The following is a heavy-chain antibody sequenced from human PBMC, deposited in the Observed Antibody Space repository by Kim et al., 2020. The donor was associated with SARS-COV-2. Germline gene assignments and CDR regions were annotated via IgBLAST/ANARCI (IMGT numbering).Heavy chain of an antibody. V-gene: IGHV4-34*01. CDR3: ARCRRAAAGWFDP. D-gene: IGHD6-13*01. CDR2: INHSGST. CDR1: GGSFSGYY. J-gene: IGHJ5*02. Sequence: SETLSLTCAVYGGSFSGYYWSWIRQPPGKGLEWIGEINHSGSTNYNPSLKSRVTISVDTSKNQFSLKLSSVTAADTAVYYCARCRRAAAGWFDPWGQGTLVTVSS.